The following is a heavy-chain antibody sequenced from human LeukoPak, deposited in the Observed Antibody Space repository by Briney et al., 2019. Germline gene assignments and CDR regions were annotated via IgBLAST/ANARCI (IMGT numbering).Heavy chain of an antibody. CDR3: ARDLRGTMVRAPGYFDL. Sequence: SQTLSLTCTVSGGSISSGDYYWSWIRQPPGKGLEWIGYIYYSGSTYYNPSLKSRVTISVDTSKNQFSLKLSSVTAADTAVYYCARDLRGTMVRAPGYFDLWGRGTLVTVSS. V-gene: IGHV4-30-4*01. D-gene: IGHD3-10*01. J-gene: IGHJ2*01. CDR2: IYYSGST. CDR1: GGSISSGDYY.